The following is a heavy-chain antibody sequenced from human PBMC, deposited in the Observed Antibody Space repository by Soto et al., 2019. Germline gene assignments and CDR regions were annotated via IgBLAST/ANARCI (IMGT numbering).Heavy chain of an antibody. V-gene: IGHV3-30*18. CDR2: ISYDGSNK. D-gene: IGHD2-15*01. CDR1: GFTFSSYG. J-gene: IGHJ4*02. CDR3: AKDRADSPFDY. Sequence: GGSLRLSCAASGFTFSSYGMHWVRQAPGKGLEWVAVISYDGSNKYYADSVKGRFTISRDNSKNTLYLQMNSLRTEDTAVYYCAKDRADSPFDYWGQGTLVTVSS.